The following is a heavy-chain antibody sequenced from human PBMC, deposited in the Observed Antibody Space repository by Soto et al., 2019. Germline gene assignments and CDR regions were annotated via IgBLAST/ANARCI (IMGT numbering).Heavy chain of an antibody. CDR3: ARDMVRGARSSDAFDI. D-gene: IGHD3-10*01. J-gene: IGHJ3*02. V-gene: IGHV4-31*03. CDR2: IYYSGST. Sequence: SETLSLTCTFSGGSISSGGYYWSWIRQHPGKGLEWIGYIYYSGSTYYNPSLKSRVTISVDTSKNQFSLKLSSVTAADTAVYYCARDMVRGARSSDAFDIWGQGTMVTVSS. CDR1: GGSISSGGYY.